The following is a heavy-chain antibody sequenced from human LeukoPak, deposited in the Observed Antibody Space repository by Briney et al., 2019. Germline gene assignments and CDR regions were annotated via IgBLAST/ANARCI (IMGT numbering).Heavy chain of an antibody. CDR2: ISSSGSTI. D-gene: IGHD6-13*01. CDR1: GFTFSSYE. CDR3: ARIAAAGEYGMDV. J-gene: IGHJ6*04. Sequence: GGPLRLSCAASGFTFSSYEMNWVRQAPGKGLEWVSYISSSGSTIYYADSVKGRFTISRDNAKNSLYLQMNSLRAEDTAVYYCARIAAAGEYGMDVWGKGTTVTVSS. V-gene: IGHV3-48*03.